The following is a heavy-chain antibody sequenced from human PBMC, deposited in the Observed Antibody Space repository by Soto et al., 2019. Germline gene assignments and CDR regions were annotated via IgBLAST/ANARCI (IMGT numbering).Heavy chain of an antibody. CDR3: ARAGGLGAVAVDY. Sequence: PSETLSLTCTVSGDSISSGGFFWSWIRQHPGKGLEWIGYIYHSGSTYYNPSLKSRVTISVDRSKNQFSLKLSSVTAADTAVYYCARAGGLGAVAVDYWGQGTLVTVSS. V-gene: IGHV4-30-2*01. CDR1: GDSISSGGFF. CDR2: IYHSGST. J-gene: IGHJ4*02. D-gene: IGHD6-19*01.